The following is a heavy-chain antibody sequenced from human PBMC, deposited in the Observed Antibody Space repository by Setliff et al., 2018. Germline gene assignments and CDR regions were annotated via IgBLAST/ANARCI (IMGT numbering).Heavy chain of an antibody. J-gene: IGHJ4*02. Sequence: SETLSLTCTVSGGSVSSHYWSWIRQPPGKELEWIGSIFYSGRTFYNPSLKSRVTISVDTSKNQFSLTLSSVTAADTAVYYCARLPNYVWGSPVDYWGQGTLVTVSS. D-gene: IGHD3-16*01. CDR1: GGSVSSHY. V-gene: IGHV4-59*05. CDR2: IFYSGRT. CDR3: ARLPNYVWGSPVDY.